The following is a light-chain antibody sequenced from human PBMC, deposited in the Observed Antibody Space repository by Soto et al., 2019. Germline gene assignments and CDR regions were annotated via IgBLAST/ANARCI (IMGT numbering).Light chain of an antibody. Sequence: QSVLTQPASVSGSPGQSITISCTGTSSDVGSYNLVSWYQQHPGKAPKLMIYEGTKRPSAVYNRFPGSNSGNTASLTISGLQAEDEADYYCCSSAGSNTDV. J-gene: IGLJ1*01. CDR1: SSDVGSYNL. V-gene: IGLV2-23*01. CDR3: CSSAGSNTDV. CDR2: EGT.